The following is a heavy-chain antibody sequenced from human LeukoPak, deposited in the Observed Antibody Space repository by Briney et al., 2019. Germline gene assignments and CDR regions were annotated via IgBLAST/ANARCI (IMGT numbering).Heavy chain of an antibody. Sequence: PGGSLRLSCAASGFTFSNYAMHWVRQAPGKGLEYVSAISSNGGSTYYANSVKGRFTISRDNSKNTLYLQMGSLRAEDMAVYYCARGLGTGYSYGNLDYWGQGTLVTVSS. CDR3: ARGLGTGYSYGNLDY. V-gene: IGHV3-64*01. D-gene: IGHD5-18*01. CDR1: GFTFSNYA. CDR2: ISSNGGST. J-gene: IGHJ4*02.